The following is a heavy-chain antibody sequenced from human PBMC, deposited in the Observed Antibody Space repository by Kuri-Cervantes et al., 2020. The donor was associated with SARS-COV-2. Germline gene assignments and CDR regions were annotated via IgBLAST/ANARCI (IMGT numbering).Heavy chain of an antibody. CDR2: IYHSGST. V-gene: IGHV4-38-2*02. J-gene: IGHJ4*02. CDR3: ARASGWYSIDY. Sequence: SETLSLTCTVSGYSISSGYCWGWLRQPPGKGLGWIGSIYHSGSTYYNPSLKSRVTISVDTSKNQFSLKLSSVTAADTAVYYCARASGWYSIDYWGQGTLVTVSS. D-gene: IGHD6-19*01. CDR1: GYSISSGYC.